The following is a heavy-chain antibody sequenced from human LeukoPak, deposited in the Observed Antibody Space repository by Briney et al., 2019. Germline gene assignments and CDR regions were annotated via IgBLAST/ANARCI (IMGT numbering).Heavy chain of an antibody. V-gene: IGHV4-34*01. D-gene: IGHD5-12*01. CDR2: INHSGST. CDR1: GGSFSGYY. Sequence: SETLSLTCAVYGGSFSGYYWSWIRQPPGKGLEWIGEINHSGSTNYNPSLKSRVNISVDTSKNQFSLKLSSVTAADTAVYYCARVNGYSGYDYRTGRYNWFDPWGQGTLVTVSS. CDR3: ARVNGYSGYDYRTGRYNWFDP. J-gene: IGHJ5*02.